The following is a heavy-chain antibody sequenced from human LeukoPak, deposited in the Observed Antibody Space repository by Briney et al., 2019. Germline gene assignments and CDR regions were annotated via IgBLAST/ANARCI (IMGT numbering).Heavy chain of an antibody. V-gene: IGHV3-73*01. J-gene: IGHJ6*02. D-gene: IGHD1-14*01. CDR3: TRRGSYYGMDV. Sequence: GGSLKLSCAASGFTLSGSAMHWVRQASGKGLEWVGRIRSKANSYATAYAASVKGRFTISRDDSKNTAYLQMNSLKTEDTAVYYCTRRGSYYGMDVWGQGTTVTVSS. CDR1: GFTLSGSA. CDR2: IRSKANSYAT.